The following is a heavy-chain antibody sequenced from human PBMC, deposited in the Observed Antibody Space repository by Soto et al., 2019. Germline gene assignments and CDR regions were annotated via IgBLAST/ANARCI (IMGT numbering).Heavy chain of an antibody. CDR1: GGSISSSSYY. J-gene: IGHJ4*02. D-gene: IGHD3-3*01. CDR3: ARLNYDFWSGYPRDFDY. Sequence: PSETLSLTCTVSGGSISSSSYYWGWIRQPPGKGLEWIGSIYYSGSTYYNPSLKSRVTISVDTSKNQFSLKLSSVTAADTAVYYCARLNYDFWSGYPRDFDYWGQGTLVTVSS. CDR2: IYYSGST. V-gene: IGHV4-39*01.